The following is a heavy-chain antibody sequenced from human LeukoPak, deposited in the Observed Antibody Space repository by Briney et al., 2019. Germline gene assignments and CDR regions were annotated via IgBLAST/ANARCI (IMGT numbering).Heavy chain of an antibody. Sequence: GRSLRLSCAASGFTFSSYAMHWVRQAPGKGLEWVAVISYDGSNKYYADSVKGRFTISRDNSKNTLYLQMNSLRAEDTAVYYCAREYSSGWYVAYYYYYYMDVWGKGTTVTVSS. J-gene: IGHJ6*03. CDR3: AREYSSGWYVAYYYYYYMDV. D-gene: IGHD6-19*01. V-gene: IGHV3-30*04. CDR1: GFTFSSYA. CDR2: ISYDGSNK.